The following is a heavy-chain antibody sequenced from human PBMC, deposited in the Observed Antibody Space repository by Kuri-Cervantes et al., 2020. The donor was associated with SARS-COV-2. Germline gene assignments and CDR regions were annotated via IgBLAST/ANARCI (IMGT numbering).Heavy chain of an antibody. CDR2: IYYSGST. Sequence: GSLRLSCTVSGGSISSSSYYWGWIRQPPGKGLEWIGSIYYSGSTYYNPSLKSRVTISVDTSKNQFSLKLSSVTAADTAVYYCARGLPGLDAFDIWGQGTMVTVSS. V-gene: IGHV4-39*07. CDR3: ARGLPGLDAFDI. J-gene: IGHJ3*02. CDR1: GGSISSSSYY.